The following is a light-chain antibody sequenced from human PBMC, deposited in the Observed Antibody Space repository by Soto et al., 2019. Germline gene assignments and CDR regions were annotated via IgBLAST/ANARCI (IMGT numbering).Light chain of an antibody. J-gene: IGLJ1*01. CDR1: SSDVGGYNY. V-gene: IGLV2-8*01. CDR3: SSYAGSNRV. Sequence: QSALTQPPSASGSPGQSVTISCTGTSSDVGGYNYVSWYQQLPGKAPKLMIYEVSKRPSGVPDRFSGSKSGNTASLTVSGLQAEDEDDYYCSSYAGSNRVFGTGTKVTVL. CDR2: EVS.